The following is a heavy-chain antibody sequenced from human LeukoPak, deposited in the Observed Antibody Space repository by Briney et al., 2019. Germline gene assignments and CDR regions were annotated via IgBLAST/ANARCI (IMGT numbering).Heavy chain of an antibody. Sequence: GGSLRLSCAASGFTFSSYWMHWVRQAPGKGLVWVSRINSDGSSTSYADSVKGRFTISRDNSKNTLFLQMNSLRVEDTAVYYCAKAGRDVYSSRGNYYMDVWGRGTTVTVSS. V-gene: IGHV3-74*01. CDR3: AKAGRDVYSSRGNYYMDV. CDR2: INSDGSST. CDR1: GFTFSSYW. J-gene: IGHJ6*03. D-gene: IGHD5-24*01.